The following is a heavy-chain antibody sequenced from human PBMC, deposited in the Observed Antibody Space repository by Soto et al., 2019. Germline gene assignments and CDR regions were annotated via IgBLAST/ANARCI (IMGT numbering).Heavy chain of an antibody. Sequence: QVQLVESGGGVVQPGRSLRLSCAASGFTFSTYGMHWVRQAPGKGLEWVAVISYDGSNTYYADSVKGRFTISRDNSKSTLYLQMNRLRAEDTAVYYCAKERSGDLTDYWGQGTLVTVSS. V-gene: IGHV3-30*18. CDR2: ISYDGSNT. J-gene: IGHJ4*02. CDR1: GFTFSTYG. CDR3: AKERSGDLTDY. D-gene: IGHD1-26*01.